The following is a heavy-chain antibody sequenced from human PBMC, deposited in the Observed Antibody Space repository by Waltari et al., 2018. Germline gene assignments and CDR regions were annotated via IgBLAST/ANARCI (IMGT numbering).Heavy chain of an antibody. CDR3: AKDRGLRDYYYMDV. CDR2: ISWDGGST. V-gene: IGHV3-43D*03. D-gene: IGHD4-17*01. J-gene: IGHJ6*03. Sequence: EVQLSESGGLVVQPAGTLRLPRAASGFTFADYAMHCVRQAPGKGLEWVSLISWDGGSTYYADSVKGRFTISRDNSKNSLYLQMNSLRAEDTALYYCAKDRGLRDYYYMDVWGKGTTVTISS. CDR1: GFTFADYA.